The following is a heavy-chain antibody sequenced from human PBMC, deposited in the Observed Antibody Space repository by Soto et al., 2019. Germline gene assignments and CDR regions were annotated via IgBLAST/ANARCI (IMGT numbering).Heavy chain of an antibody. CDR3: TFLWFGELSPAWFDP. V-gene: IGHV3-49*04. CDR2: IRNKANGGTT. CDR1: GFTFGDYA. Sequence: PGGSLRLSCTASGFTFGDYAMSWVRQAPGKGLEWVGFIRNKANGGTTEYAASVKGRFTISRDDSKSIAYLQMNSLKTEDTAVYYCTFLWFGELSPAWFDPWGQGTLVTVSS. J-gene: IGHJ5*02. D-gene: IGHD3-10*01.